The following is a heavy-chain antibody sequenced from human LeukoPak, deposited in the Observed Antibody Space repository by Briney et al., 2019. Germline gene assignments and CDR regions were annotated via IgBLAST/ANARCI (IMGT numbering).Heavy chain of an antibody. CDR2: IYYSGGT. J-gene: IGHJ2*01. D-gene: IGHD4-23*01. V-gene: IGHV4-59*08. Sequence: PSETLSLTCTVSDGSISSXXXXWIRQPPGKXXXXXXXIYYSGGTKYNPSLKXRVTISVDTSKKQLSLKLSSVTAADTAVYYCARLLCGGNSFNCYVDLWGRGTLVTVSA. CDR1: DGSISSXX. CDR3: ARLLCGGNSFNCYVDL.